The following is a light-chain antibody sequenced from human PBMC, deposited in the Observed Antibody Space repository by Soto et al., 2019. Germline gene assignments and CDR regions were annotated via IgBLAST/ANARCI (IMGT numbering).Light chain of an antibody. V-gene: IGKV3-20*01. CDR3: QQYGGSPVT. J-gene: IGKJ1*01. Sequence: EIVLTQSPGTPSLSPGERATLSSRASQSVSSNYFAWYQQKPCQAPRLLIYGASSRATGIPDRFSGSGSGTDFTLTISRLEPEDFAVYYCQQYGGSPVTFGQGTKVDI. CDR2: GAS. CDR1: QSVSSNY.